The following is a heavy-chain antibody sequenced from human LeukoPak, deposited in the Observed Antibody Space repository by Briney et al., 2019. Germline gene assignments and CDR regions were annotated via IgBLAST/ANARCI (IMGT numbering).Heavy chain of an antibody. Sequence: ASVKVSCKASGYTFTSYAMNWVRQAPGQGLEWMGWINTNTGNPTYAQGVTGRVVFSLDTSVSTAYLQISSLKAEDTAVYYCARDLGYSSSWSRGNFDYWGQGTLVTVSS. V-gene: IGHV7-4-1*02. CDR1: GYTFTSYA. CDR3: ARDLGYSSSWSRGNFDY. CDR2: INTNTGNP. J-gene: IGHJ4*02. D-gene: IGHD6-13*01.